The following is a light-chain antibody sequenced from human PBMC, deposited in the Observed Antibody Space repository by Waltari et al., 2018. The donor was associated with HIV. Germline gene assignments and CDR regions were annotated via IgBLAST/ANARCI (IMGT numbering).Light chain of an antibody. J-gene: IGLJ3*02. V-gene: IGLV1-40*01. Sequence: QSVLTQPPSVSGAPGQRVTISCAGRNSNIGAGYDVHWYQQLPETAPKLLIYSNSYRPSGSPDRFSGSESGTSASLAITGLQAEDEAAYYCQSSDTSLSGWVFGGGTKLTVL. CDR1: NSNIGAGYD. CDR3: QSSDTSLSGWV. CDR2: SNS.